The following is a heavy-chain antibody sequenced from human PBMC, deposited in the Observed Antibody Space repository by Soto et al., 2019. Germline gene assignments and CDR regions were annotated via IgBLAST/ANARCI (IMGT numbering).Heavy chain of an antibody. J-gene: IGHJ4*02. D-gene: IGHD3-10*01. CDR1: GYTFTSYG. CDR2: ISAYNGNT. Sequence: ASVKVSCKASGYTFTSYGISWVRQAPGQGLEWMGWISAYNGNTNYAQKLQGRVTMTTDTSTSTAYMELRSLRSDDTAVYYCARQTMVRGVMFASNYWGQGTLVTVSS. CDR3: ARQTMVRGVMFASNY. V-gene: IGHV1-18*01.